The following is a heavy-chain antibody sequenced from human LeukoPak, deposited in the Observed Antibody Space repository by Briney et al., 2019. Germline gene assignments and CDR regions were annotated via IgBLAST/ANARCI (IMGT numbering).Heavy chain of an antibody. CDR1: GYTFTSYY. J-gene: IGHJ4*02. CDR3: TRVGSGWLTYFDY. Sequence: ASVKVSCKASGYTFTSYYMHWVRQAPGQGLEWMGIINPSGGSTSYAQKFQGRVTMTRDTSTSTVYMELSSLRSDDTAVYYCTRVGSGWLTYFDYWGQGTLVTVSS. CDR2: INPSGGST. D-gene: IGHD6-19*01. V-gene: IGHV1-46*01.